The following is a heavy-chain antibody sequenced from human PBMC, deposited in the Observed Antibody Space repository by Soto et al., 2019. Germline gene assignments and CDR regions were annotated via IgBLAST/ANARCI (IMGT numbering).Heavy chain of an antibody. D-gene: IGHD3-22*01. CDR2: ISAYNGNT. J-gene: IGHJ3*02. CDR3: AREGKHYDSSGWHDAFDI. V-gene: IGHV1-18*04. Sequence: ASVKVSCKASGHTFTSYGISWVRQAPGQGLEWMGWISAYNGNTNYTQKLQGRVTMTTDTSTSTAYMELRSLRSDDTAVYYCAREGKHYDSSGWHDAFDIWGQGTMVTVSS. CDR1: GHTFTSYG.